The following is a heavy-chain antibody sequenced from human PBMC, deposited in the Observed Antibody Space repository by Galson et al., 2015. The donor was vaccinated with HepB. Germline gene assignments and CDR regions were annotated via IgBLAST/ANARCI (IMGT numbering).Heavy chain of an antibody. J-gene: IGHJ4*02. Sequence: SLRLSCAASGFTFSSYGMHWVRQAPGKGLEWVAVIWYDGSNKYYADSVKGRFTISRDNSKNTLYLQMNSLRAEDTAVYYCAREGCGGDCYADYYFDYWGQGTLVTVSS. D-gene: IGHD2-21*02. CDR3: AREGCGGDCYADYYFDY. CDR1: GFTFSSYG. V-gene: IGHV3-33*01. CDR2: IWYDGSNK.